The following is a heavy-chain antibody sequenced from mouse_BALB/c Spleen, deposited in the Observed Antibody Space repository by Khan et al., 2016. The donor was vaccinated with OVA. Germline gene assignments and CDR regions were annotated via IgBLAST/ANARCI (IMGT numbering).Heavy chain of an antibody. CDR2: IWSDERT. Sequence: VELKESGPDLVAPSQSLSITCTVSGFSLTSYAIHWVRQPPGKGLEWLVVIWSDERTTYNSALKSRLSISKYNSKSQVFLKMDSLQNDDTAMYYCARQQYPLSMDSWGQGTSVTVSS. V-gene: IGHV2-6-2*01. CDR3: ARQQYPLSMDS. J-gene: IGHJ4*01. CDR1: GFSLTSYA.